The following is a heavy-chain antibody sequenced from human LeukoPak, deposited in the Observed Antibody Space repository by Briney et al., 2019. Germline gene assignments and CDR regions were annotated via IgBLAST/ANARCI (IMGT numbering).Heavy chain of an antibody. J-gene: IGHJ4*02. CDR1: GYTFTSYG. D-gene: IGHD3-9*01. Sequence: ASVTVSCKASGYTFTSYGISWVRQAPGQGLEWMGWISAYNGNTNYAQKLQGRVTMTTDTSTSTAYMELRSLRSDDTAVYYCAMGDYDILTGYYHDFDYWGQGTLVTVSS. CDR3: AMGDYDILTGYYHDFDY. V-gene: IGHV1-18*01. CDR2: ISAYNGNT.